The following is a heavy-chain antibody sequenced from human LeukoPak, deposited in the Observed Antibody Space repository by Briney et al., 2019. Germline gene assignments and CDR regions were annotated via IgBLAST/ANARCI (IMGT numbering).Heavy chain of an antibody. CDR1: GYTFTGYY. V-gene: IGHV1-2*02. D-gene: IGHD3-9*01. Sequence: GASVKVSCKASGYTFTGYYMHWVRQAPGQGLEWMGWINPNSGGTNDAQKLQGRVTMTTDTSTSTAYMELRSLRSDDTAVYYCARDFNDIPEGDAFDIWGQGTMVTVSS. J-gene: IGHJ3*02. CDR2: INPNSGGT. CDR3: ARDFNDIPEGDAFDI.